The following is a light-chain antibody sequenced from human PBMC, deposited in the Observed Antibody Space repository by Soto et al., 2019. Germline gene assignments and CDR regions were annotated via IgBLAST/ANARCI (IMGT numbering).Light chain of an antibody. CDR2: KAS. CDR1: QIFLYSSNNETF. Sequence: DIVMNQSTDSLAVSLVDMSTINCSSSQIFLYSSNNETFLAWYQQKPGKAPKLLIYKASTLKSGVPSRFSGSGSGTEFTLTISSLQPDDFATYYCQHYNSYSEAFGQGTKVDIK. V-gene: IGKV1-5*03. J-gene: IGKJ1*01. CDR3: QHYNSYSEA.